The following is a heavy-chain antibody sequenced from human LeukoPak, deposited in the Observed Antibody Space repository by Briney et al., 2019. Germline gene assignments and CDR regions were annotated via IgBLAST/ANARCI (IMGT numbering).Heavy chain of an antibody. D-gene: IGHD3-16*01. CDR3: ARDKGWKNTGDYVFDS. V-gene: IGHV1-18*01. CDR1: GYTFTNYG. CDR2: NSGYSGDT. J-gene: IGHJ4*02. Sequence: GASVKVSCKASGYTFTNYGVTWVRLAPGQGPEWLGWNSGYSGDTYYAQKFQGRVTMTTETSTSTAYMELRSLQPDDTAVYYCARDKGWKNTGDYVFDSWGQGILVTVSS.